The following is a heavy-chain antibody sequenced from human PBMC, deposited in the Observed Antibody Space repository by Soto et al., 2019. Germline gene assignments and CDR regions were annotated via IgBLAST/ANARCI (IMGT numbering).Heavy chain of an antibody. J-gene: IGHJ5*02. Sequence: SETLSLTCTVSGGSISSGGYYWSWIRQHPGKGLEWIGYIYYSGSTYYNPSLKSRVTISVDKSKNQFSLKLSSVTAADTAVYYCAREACSGGSCHPGDWFDPWGQVTLVTVSS. CDR1: GGSISSGGYY. CDR3: AREACSGGSCHPGDWFDP. D-gene: IGHD2-15*01. V-gene: IGHV4-31*03. CDR2: IYYSGST.